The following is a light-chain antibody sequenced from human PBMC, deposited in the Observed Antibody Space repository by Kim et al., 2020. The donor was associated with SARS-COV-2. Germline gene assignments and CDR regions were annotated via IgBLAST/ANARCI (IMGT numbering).Light chain of an antibody. Sequence: VYPCERATRSGRASQSVSSNLAWYQQKPGQAPRLLIYGVSTRATGIPARFSGSGSGTEFTLTISSLQSEDFAVYYCQHYNNWPPYTFGQGTKLEIK. J-gene: IGKJ2*01. CDR2: GVS. V-gene: IGKV3-15*01. CDR3: QHYNNWPPYT. CDR1: QSVSSN.